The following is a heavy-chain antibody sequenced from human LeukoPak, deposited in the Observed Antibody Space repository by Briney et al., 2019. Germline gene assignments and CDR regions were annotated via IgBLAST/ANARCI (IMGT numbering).Heavy chain of an antibody. CDR3: ARVGYCSGGSCYGIDP. D-gene: IGHD2-15*01. J-gene: IGHJ5*02. V-gene: IGHV3-21*01. Sequence: GGSLRLSCAASGFTSSSYSMNWVRQAPGKGLEWVSSISSSSSYIYYADSVKGRFTISRDNAKNSLYLQMNSLRAEDTAVYYCARVGYCSGGSCYGIDPWGQGTLVTVSS. CDR2: ISSSSSYI. CDR1: GFTSSSYS.